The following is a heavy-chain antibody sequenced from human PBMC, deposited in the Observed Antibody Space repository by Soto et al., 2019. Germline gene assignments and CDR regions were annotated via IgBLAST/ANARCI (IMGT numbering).Heavy chain of an antibody. D-gene: IGHD2-15*01. V-gene: IGHV1-18*01. CDR1: GYTFTEYG. CDR3: AREYCSGGSCYGPDD. J-gene: IGHJ4*02. CDR2: ISPYNGNT. Sequence: GASVKVSCKASGYTFTEYGVSWVRQAPGQGFEWMGWISPYNGNTYYAQRLQGRVTMTTDTSTSTAYMELKSLRSDDTAVYYCAREYCSGGSCYGPDDWGKGTLVTVSS.